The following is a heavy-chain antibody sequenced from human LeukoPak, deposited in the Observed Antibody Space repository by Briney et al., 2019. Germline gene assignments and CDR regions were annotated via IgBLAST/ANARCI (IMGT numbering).Heavy chain of an antibody. J-gene: IGHJ4*02. Sequence: PSETLSLTCSVSGYSINSGYNWGWIRQPPGKGLEWIGSIYHSRSGTTFYNPSLRGRVTMSLDTSKNQFALKLSSVSAADTAVYYCARAPGSGYYYGGLDYWGQGTLVTVSS. CDR3: ARAPGSGYYYGGLDY. CDR1: GYSINSGYN. D-gene: IGHD3-22*01. CDR2: IYHSRSGTT. V-gene: IGHV4-38-2*02.